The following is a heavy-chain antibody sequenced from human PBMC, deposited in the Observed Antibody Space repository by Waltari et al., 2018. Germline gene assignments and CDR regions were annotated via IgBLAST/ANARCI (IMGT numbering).Heavy chain of an antibody. CDR1: GGTLSSYA. CDR2: LIRTFGAT. V-gene: IGHV1-69*05. D-gene: IGHD6-19*01. CDR3: ATSSSDWYQDASDI. J-gene: IGHJ3*02. Sequence: QVQLLQSGAEVKKPGSSVRVSCKASGGTLSSYASRWVRQAPGQGLEWMGGLIRTFGATNYAQKCQGRITITTDESARTDYMELSSLRSDDTAVYFCATSSSDWYQDASDIWGHGTLVTVS.